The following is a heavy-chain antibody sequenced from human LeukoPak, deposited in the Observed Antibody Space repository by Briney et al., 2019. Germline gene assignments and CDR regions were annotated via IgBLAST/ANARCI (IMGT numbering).Heavy chain of an antibody. J-gene: IGHJ6*03. V-gene: IGHV4-38-2*01. CDR2: IYHSGST. CDR3: ARQRYQLLPEYYYYYYMDV. D-gene: IGHD2-2*01. Sequence: SETLSLTCAVSGYSISSGYYWGWIRQPPGKGLEWIGSIYHSGSTYYNPSLKSRVTTSVDTSKNQFSLKLSSVTAADTAVYYCARQRYQLLPEYYYYYYMDVWGKGTTVTVSS. CDR1: GYSISSGYY.